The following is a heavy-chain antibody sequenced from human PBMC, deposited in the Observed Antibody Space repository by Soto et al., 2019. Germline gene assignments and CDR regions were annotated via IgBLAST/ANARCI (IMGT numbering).Heavy chain of an antibody. CDR2: IYHSGST. J-gene: IGHJ5*02. D-gene: IGHD4-17*01. Sequence: SETLSLTCAVSGGSISSSNWWSWVRQPPGKGLEWIGEIYHSGSTNYNPSLKSRVTISVDKSKNQFSLKLSSVTAADTAVYYCARGSSYGDYRFNWFDPWGQGTLVTVSS. CDR1: GGSISSSNW. V-gene: IGHV4-4*02. CDR3: ARGSSYGDYRFNWFDP.